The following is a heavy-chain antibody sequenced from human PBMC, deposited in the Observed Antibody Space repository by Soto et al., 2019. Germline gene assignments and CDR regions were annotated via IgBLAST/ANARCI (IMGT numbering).Heavy chain of an antibody. CDR3: ARGGYYDNSWGKLSHYGLDV. D-gene: IGHD3-16*01. V-gene: IGHV1-18*01. Sequence: GASVKVSCKASGDTFNFYSINWVRQAPGLGLEWMGRVNPIVSMSNYAQKLQGRVTMTTDTSTRIVYMELRGLKSDDTAVYYCARGGYYDNSWGKLSHYGLDVWG. CDR1: GDTFNFYS. CDR2: VNPIVSMS. J-gene: IGHJ6*02.